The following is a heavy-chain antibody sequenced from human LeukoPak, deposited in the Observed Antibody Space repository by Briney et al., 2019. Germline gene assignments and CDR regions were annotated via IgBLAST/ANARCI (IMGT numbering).Heavy chain of an antibody. D-gene: IGHD5-18*01. CDR3: ARGQRRHTDMAPSFDY. V-gene: IGHV3-30*04. Sequence: GGSLRLSRAASAFTFSSYAMHWVRQAPGKGLEWVAVISYDGSYKYYADSMKGRFTISRDNSKNTLYLQMNSLRAEDTAVYYCARGQRRHTDMAPSFDYWGQGTLVTVSS. J-gene: IGHJ4*02. CDR2: ISYDGSYK. CDR1: AFTFSSYA.